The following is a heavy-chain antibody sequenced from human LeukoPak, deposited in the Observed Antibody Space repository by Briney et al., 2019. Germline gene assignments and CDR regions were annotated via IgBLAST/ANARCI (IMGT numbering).Heavy chain of an antibody. CDR3: ARANVDTAMVTLQDFDY. Sequence: ASVKVSCKASGYTFTSYDINWVRQATGQGLEWMGWMNPNSGNTGYAQKFQGRVTITRNTSISTAYMELSSLGSEDTAVYYCARANVDTAMVTLQDFDYWGQGTLVTVSS. D-gene: IGHD5-18*01. V-gene: IGHV1-8*03. CDR2: MNPNSGNT. J-gene: IGHJ4*02. CDR1: GYTFTSYD.